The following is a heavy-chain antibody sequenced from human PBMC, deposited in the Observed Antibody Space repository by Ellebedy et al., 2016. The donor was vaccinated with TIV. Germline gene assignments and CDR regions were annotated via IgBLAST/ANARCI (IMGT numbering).Heavy chain of an antibody. CDR3: GRERIPYLEWLSYCDS. V-gene: IGHV3-30*03. D-gene: IGHD3-3*01. Sequence: PGGSLRLSCAASGFSFSHHGMQRVRQAPGRGLEWVAFITYDGSRQNYADSVKGRFTISRDNSQNTLHLQMNSLKTDDTAVYYCGRERIPYLEWLSYCDSWGQGTLVIASS. CDR1: GFSFSHHG. CDR2: ITYDGSRQ. J-gene: IGHJ4*02.